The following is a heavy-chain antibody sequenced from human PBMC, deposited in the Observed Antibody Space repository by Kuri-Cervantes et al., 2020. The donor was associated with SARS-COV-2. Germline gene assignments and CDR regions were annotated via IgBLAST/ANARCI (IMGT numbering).Heavy chain of an antibody. V-gene: IGHV1-18*01. CDR3: ARGHSALKRELLPFDY. CDR2: ISAYNGNT. J-gene: IGHJ4*02. Sequence: ASVKVSCKASGYTFTSYSMHWVRQAPGQGLEWMGWISAYNGNTNYAQKLQGRATMTTDTSTSTAYMELRSLRSDDTAVYYCARGHSALKRELLPFDYWGQGTLVTVSS. CDR1: GYTFTSYS. D-gene: IGHD1-26*01.